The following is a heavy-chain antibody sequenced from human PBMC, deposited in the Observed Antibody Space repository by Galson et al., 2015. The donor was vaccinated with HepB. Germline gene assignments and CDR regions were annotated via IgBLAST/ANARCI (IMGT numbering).Heavy chain of an antibody. V-gene: IGHV3-23*01. J-gene: IGHJ3*01. CDR3: TKREYVAAFDL. Sequence: SLRLSCAASGFTFSSYAMNWVRQTPGKGLEWVSTITGNSGATYYADSVKGRFTMSRDTSKNALYLQMDSLRAGDTAIYYCTKREYVAAFDLCGPGTMFTASP. D-gene: IGHD2/OR15-2a*01. CDR2: ITGNSGAT. CDR1: GFTFSSYA.